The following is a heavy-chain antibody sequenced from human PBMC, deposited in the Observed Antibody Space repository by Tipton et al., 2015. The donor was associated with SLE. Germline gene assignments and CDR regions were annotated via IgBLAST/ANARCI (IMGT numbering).Heavy chain of an antibody. V-gene: IGHV3-21*04. J-gene: IGHJ6*02. D-gene: IGHD3-10*01. CDR1: GFTFSSYT. Sequence: SLRLSCSASGFTFSSYTMNWVRQAPGKGLEWVSSISSSSSYIYYADSVKGRFTISRDNSKNTLYLQMNSLRAEDTAVYWCALHYYGSGSYDNAYYYGMDVWGQGTTVTVSS. CDR3: ALHYYGSGSYDNAYYYGMDV. CDR2: ISSSSSYI.